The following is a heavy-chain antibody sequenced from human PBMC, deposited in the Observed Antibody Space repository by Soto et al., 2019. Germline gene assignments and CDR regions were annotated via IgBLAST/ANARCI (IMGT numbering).Heavy chain of an antibody. V-gene: IGHV3-23*01. CDR2: ISGSGGST. Sequence: GGSLRLSCAASGFTFSSYAMSWVRQAPGKGLEWVSAISGSGGSTYYADSVKGRFTISRDNSKNTLYLQMNSLRAEDTAVYYCAKDLVGYCSGGSCQNFDYWGQGTLVTVSS. J-gene: IGHJ4*02. D-gene: IGHD2-15*01. CDR3: AKDLVGYCSGGSCQNFDY. CDR1: GFTFSSYA.